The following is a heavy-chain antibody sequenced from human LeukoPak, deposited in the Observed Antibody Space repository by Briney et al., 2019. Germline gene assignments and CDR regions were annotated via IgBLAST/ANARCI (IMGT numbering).Heavy chain of an antibody. J-gene: IGHJ4*02. CDR3: AKVAAASGWY. CDR1: GLIFSNYA. Sequence: GGSLRLSCAASGLIFSNYAMSWVRQAPGRGLEWVSAISGSGRSTYFADSVKGRFTISRDNSRNTLYLQMNSLRADDTAVYYCAKVAAASGWYWGQGTLVTVSS. V-gene: IGHV3-23*01. D-gene: IGHD6-13*01. CDR2: ISGSGRST.